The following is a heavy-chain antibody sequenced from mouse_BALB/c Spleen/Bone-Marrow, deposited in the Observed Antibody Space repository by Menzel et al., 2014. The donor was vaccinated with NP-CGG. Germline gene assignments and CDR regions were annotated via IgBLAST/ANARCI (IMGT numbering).Heavy chain of an antibody. CDR2: INPSTGYT. Sequence: QVQLQQSGAELAKPGASVKMSCKASGYTFTSYWMHWVKQRPGQGLEWIGYINPSTGYTEYNQKFKDKATVTADKSSSTAYMQLSSLTSEDSAVYYCARHGYYGFAYWGQGTLVTVSA. V-gene: IGHV1-7*01. D-gene: IGHD2-3*01. CDR1: GYTFTSYW. J-gene: IGHJ3*01. CDR3: ARHGYYGFAY.